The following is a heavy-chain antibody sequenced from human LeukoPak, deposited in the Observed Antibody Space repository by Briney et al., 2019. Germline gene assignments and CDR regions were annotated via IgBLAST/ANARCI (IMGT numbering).Heavy chain of an antibody. CDR2: IYAGGTI. CDR3: ATMSHSETYRGF. CDR1: GFTVSSNY. V-gene: IGHV3-53*01. D-gene: IGHD1-26*01. J-gene: IGHJ1*01. Sequence: PGGSLRLSCAASGFTVSSNYMSWVRQAPGKGLEWVSVIYAGGTIDYADSVKGRFTISRDTSENTLYLQMNSLRAEDTAVYYCATMSHSETYRGFWGQGTLVTVSS.